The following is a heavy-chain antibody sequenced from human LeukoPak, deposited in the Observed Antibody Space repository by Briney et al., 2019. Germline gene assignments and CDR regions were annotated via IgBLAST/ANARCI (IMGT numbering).Heavy chain of an antibody. D-gene: IGHD6-6*01. Sequence: GGSLRLSCAASGFTFSSSAMSWVRQAPGKGLEWVSAISGSGSSTYYADSVRGRFTISRDNSKNTLYLQMNSLRAEDTAMYYCAKDKGRISIASSKDAFDIWGQGTMVTVSS. CDR3: AKDKGRISIASSKDAFDI. V-gene: IGHV3-23*01. CDR1: GFTFSSSA. J-gene: IGHJ3*02. CDR2: ISGSGSST.